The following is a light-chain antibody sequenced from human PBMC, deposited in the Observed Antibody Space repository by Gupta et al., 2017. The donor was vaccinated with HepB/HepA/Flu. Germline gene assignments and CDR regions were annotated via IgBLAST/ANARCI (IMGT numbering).Light chain of an antibody. CDR3: AAWATSLTVGV. J-gene: IGLJ2*01. CDR1: SSNVGRNN. V-gene: IGLV1-44*01. CDR2: END. Sequence: PGQRVTISCSGSSSNVGRNNVNWYQQLPGTAPKLLIYENDERPSGVPDRISGSKSGTSASLAISGLQSEDEAEYYCAAWATSLTVGVFGGGTKMTVL.